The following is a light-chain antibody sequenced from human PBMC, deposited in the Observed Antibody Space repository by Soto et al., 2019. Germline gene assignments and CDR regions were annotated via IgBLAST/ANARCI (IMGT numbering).Light chain of an antibody. CDR2: GAS. CDR3: PQYGTRT. V-gene: IGKV3-20*01. J-gene: IGKJ1*01. CDR1: QSVSSSY. Sequence: EIVLTQSPGTLSLSPGERATLSCRASQSVSSSYLAWYQQKPGQAPRLLIYGASSSATGIPDRFSGSGSGTDFTLTISRLEPEDFAVYYWPQYGTRTFGQGTKVDIK.